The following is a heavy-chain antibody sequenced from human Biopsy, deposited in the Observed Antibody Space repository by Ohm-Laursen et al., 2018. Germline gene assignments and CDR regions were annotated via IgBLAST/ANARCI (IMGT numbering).Heavy chain of an antibody. J-gene: IGHJ3*02. CDR3: AKDGGQWLGGAFDI. Sequence: SLRLSCAAPGFGMYAMHWVRQPPGKGLEWLAVLAYDGSNKYYAESVKGRFTISRDRSRDTVHLQMNSLRYEDTALYYCAKDGGQWLGGAFDIWGHGTMVSVSS. V-gene: IGHV3-30*02. CDR1: GFGMYA. D-gene: IGHD6-19*01. CDR2: LAYDGSNK.